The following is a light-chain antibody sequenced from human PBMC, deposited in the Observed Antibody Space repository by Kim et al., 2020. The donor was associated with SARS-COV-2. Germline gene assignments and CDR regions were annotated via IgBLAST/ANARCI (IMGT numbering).Light chain of an antibody. Sequence: QPVLTQPPSVSGAPGQRVTISCTGSSSNIGAGYDVHWYQQRPGTAPKLLIYGNINRPSGVPDRFSGSKSGTSASLAITGLQAEDEADYYCQSYDSSLSGWVFGGGTKLTVL. J-gene: IGLJ3*02. CDR1: SSNIGAGYD. CDR2: GNI. V-gene: IGLV1-40*01. CDR3: QSYDSSLSGWV.